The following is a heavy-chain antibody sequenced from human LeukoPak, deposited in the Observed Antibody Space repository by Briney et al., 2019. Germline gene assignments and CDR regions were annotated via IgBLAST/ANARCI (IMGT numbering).Heavy chain of an antibody. D-gene: IGHD1-1*01. J-gene: IGHJ4*02. Sequence: PSETLCLTCAVSGGSFSGYCWSWIRQPPGKGLEWIGEINDSGGTKYNPSLMSRVTISVETTKNQFCQRLISETAADTAVFYCARKRLTRFYFDYCGQGTLVAVSS. CDR1: GGSFSGYC. CDR2: INDSGGT. CDR3: ARKRLTRFYFDY. V-gene: IGHV4-34*01.